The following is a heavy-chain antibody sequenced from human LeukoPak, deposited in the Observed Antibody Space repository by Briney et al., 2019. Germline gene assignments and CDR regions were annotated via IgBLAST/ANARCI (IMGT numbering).Heavy chain of an antibody. J-gene: IGHJ4*02. CDR3: ARDREAYYGFWSGYYREGYFDY. V-gene: IGHV1-18*01. D-gene: IGHD3-3*01. CDR1: GYTFTSYG. Sequence: ASVKVSCKASGYTFTSYGISWVRQAPGQGLEWMGWISAYNGNTNYAQKLQGRVTMTTDTSTSTAYMELRSLRSDDTAVYYCARDREAYYGFWSGYYREGYFDYWGQGTLVTVSS. CDR2: ISAYNGNT.